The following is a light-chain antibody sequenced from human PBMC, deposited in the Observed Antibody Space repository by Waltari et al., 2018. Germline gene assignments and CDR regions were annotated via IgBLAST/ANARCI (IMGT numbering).Light chain of an antibody. J-gene: IGKJ4*01. CDR2: DAS. V-gene: IGKV3-11*01. CDR3: QQRSNWPLT. CDR1: QSVSSY. Sequence: EIVLTQSPATLSLSPGERATLPRRASQSVSSYLGWYQQKPGQAPRLLIYDASNRATGIPARFSGSGSGTDFTLTISSLEPEDFAVYYCQQRSNWPLTFGGGTKVEIK.